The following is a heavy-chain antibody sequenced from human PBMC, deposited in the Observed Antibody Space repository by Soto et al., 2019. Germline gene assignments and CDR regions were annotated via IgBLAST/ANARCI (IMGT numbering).Heavy chain of an antibody. J-gene: IGHJ4*02. CDR1: GGSFSGYY. Sequence: SETLSLTCAVYGGSFSGYYWSWIRQPPGKGLEWIGEINHSGSTNYNPSLKSRVTISVDTSKNQFSLKLSSVTAADTAVYYCARGRGVIVPLRSRYFDYWGQGTLVTVSS. CDR3: ARGRGVIVPLRSRYFDY. CDR2: INHSGST. V-gene: IGHV4-34*01. D-gene: IGHD3-16*02.